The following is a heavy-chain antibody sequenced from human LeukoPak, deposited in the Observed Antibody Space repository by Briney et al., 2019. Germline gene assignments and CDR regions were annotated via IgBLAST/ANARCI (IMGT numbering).Heavy chain of an antibody. CDR2: IRSKAYGGTT. Sequence: PGGSLRLSCAASGFTLSSYAMSWVRQAPGKGLEWVGFIRSKAYGGTTEYAASVKGRFTISRDDSKSIAYLQMNSLKTEDTAVYYCTRRPQPSDYWGQGTLVTVSS. CDR3: TRRPQPSDY. CDR1: GFTLSSYA. J-gene: IGHJ4*02. V-gene: IGHV3-49*04.